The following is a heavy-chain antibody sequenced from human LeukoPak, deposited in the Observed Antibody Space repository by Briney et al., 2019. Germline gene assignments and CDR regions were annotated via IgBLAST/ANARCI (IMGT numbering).Heavy chain of an antibody. Sequence: GESLKISCKGSGYSFTNYWIGWVRQMPGKGLEWMGIIYPGDSDTRYSPSFQGQVTVSADKSITTAYLQWSSLKASDTDMYYCARQLDHGDFDYWGQGTQVTVSS. J-gene: IGHJ4*01. CDR3: ARQLDHGDFDY. CDR2: IYPGDSDT. V-gene: IGHV5-51*01. D-gene: IGHD4-17*01. CDR1: GYSFTNYW.